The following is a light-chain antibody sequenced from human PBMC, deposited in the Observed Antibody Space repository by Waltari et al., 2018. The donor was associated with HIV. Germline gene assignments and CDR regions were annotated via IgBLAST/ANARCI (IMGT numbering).Light chain of an antibody. V-gene: IGKV1-39*01. Sequence: DLQITQSPSSLSASVGHRVTITCRASQSISSYLNWYQQNPGNAPKLLIYAASSLQSGVPSRFSGSGSGTDYTLTISSLQPEDFATYSGQKGNSTRSFGQGTKVEIK. CDR3: QKGNSTRS. CDR1: QSISSY. CDR2: AAS. J-gene: IGKJ1*01.